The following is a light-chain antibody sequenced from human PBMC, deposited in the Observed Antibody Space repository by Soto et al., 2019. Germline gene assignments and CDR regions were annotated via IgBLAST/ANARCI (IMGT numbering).Light chain of an antibody. CDR2: DAS. J-gene: IGKJ4*01. CDR1: QSVSSY. CDR3: QHRANWPLT. Sequence: EIVLTQSPATLSLSPGERATLSCRASQSVSSYLAWYQQKPGQAPRLLIYDASNRATGIPARFSGSGSGTDFTLTISSLAPEHFAVYYCQHRANWPLTFGGGTKVEIK. V-gene: IGKV3-11*01.